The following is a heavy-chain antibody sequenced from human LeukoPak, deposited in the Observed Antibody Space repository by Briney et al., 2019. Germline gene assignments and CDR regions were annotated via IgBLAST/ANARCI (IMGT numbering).Heavy chain of an antibody. Sequence: PSETLSLTCAVSGGSISSGGYSWSWIRQPPGKGLEWIGYIYYSGSTYHNPSLKSRVTTSVDTSKNRFSLKLTSVTAADTAVYYCARELHSGSYYFDYWGQGTLVTVSS. CDR2: IYYSGST. CDR3: ARELHSGSYYFDY. J-gene: IGHJ4*02. D-gene: IGHD1-26*01. V-gene: IGHV4-30-4*07. CDR1: GGSISSGGYS.